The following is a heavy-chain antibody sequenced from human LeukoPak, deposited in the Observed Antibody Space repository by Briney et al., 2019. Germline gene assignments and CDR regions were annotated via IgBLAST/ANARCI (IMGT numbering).Heavy chain of an antibody. Sequence: ASVKVSCKASGYTFTGYYMHWVRQAPGQGLEWVGWINPNSGGTNYAQKFQGRVTMTRDTSISTAYMELSRLRSDDTAVYYCARVWNCSSTSCYSFDYWGQGTLLTVSS. V-gene: IGHV1-2*02. CDR1: GYTFTGYY. CDR3: ARVWNCSSTSCYSFDY. CDR2: INPNSGGT. J-gene: IGHJ4*02. D-gene: IGHD2-2*02.